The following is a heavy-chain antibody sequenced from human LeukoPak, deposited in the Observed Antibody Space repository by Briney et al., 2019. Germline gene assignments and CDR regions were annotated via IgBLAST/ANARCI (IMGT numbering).Heavy chain of an antibody. Sequence: DPSQTLSLTCTVSGGSISSGSYYWSWIRQPAGKGLEWIGRIYTSGSTNYNPSLKSRVTISVDTSKNQFSLKLSSVTAADTAVYYCARGYCSGGSCYSSYYYSYMDVWGKGTTVTVSS. J-gene: IGHJ6*03. V-gene: IGHV4-61*02. CDR1: GGSISSGSYY. D-gene: IGHD2-15*01. CDR2: IYTSGST. CDR3: ARGYCSGGSCYSSYYYSYMDV.